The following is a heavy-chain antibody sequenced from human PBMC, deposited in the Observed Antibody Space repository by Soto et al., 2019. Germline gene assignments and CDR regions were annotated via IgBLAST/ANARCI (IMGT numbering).Heavy chain of an antibody. CDR3: ARQQNSVDAFDM. CDR2: FYYSGNT. J-gene: IGHJ3*02. CDR1: GDFITNSLYY. Sequence: SETLSLTCTVSGDFITNSLYYWVWIRQPPGKGLEWIGSFYYSGNTHYSPSLKSRVTLSVDTSKNQLSLMLKSVTAADSGVYYCARQQNSVDAFDMWGQGTMVTVS. V-gene: IGHV4-39*01.